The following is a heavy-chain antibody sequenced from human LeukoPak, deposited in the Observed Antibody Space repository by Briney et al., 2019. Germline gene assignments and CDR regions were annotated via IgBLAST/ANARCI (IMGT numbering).Heavy chain of an antibody. J-gene: IGHJ4*02. Sequence: SGPTLVNPTQPLTLTCTFSGFSLSTSGVGVGWIRQPPGKALEWLALIYWDDDKRYNPSLRSRLTITKDTSKNQVVLTMTNMDPVDTATYYCAHLGPGIAAAAPSADFDYWGQGTLVTVSS. CDR3: AHLGPGIAAAAPSADFDY. V-gene: IGHV2-5*02. CDR1: GFSLSTSGVG. D-gene: IGHD6-13*01. CDR2: IYWDDDK.